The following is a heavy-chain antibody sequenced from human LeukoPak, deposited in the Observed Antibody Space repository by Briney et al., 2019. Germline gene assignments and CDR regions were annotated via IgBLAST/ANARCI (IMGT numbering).Heavy chain of an antibody. Sequence: PGGSLRLSCAASGFTFSSYSMNWVRQAPGKGLEWVASVKQDGSEKYYVDSVKGRVTISRDNAKNSLYLQMNSLRAEDTAVYYCARVFGAGYSDYWGQGTLVTVSS. CDR1: GFTFSSYS. V-gene: IGHV3-7*01. CDR3: ARVFGAGYSDY. J-gene: IGHJ4*02. CDR2: VKQDGSEK. D-gene: IGHD4/OR15-4a*01.